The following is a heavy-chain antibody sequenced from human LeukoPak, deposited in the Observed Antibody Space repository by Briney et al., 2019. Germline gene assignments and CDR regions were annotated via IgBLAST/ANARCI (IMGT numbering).Heavy chain of an antibody. D-gene: IGHD3-22*01. Sequence: SETLSLTCTVSGGPISSSSYYWGWIRQPPGKGLEWIGSIYYSGSTYYNPSLKSRVTISVDTSKNQFSLKLSSVTAADTAVYYCAGGSSGYYFDYWGQGTLVTVSS. V-gene: IGHV4-39*01. CDR2: IYYSGST. CDR1: GGPISSSSYY. CDR3: AGGSSGYYFDY. J-gene: IGHJ4*02.